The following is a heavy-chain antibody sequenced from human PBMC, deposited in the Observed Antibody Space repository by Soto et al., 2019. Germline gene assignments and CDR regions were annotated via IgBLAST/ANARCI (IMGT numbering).Heavy chain of an antibody. J-gene: IGHJ4*02. Sequence: EVQLVESGGGLVQPGGSLRLSCAASGFTFGSYSMNWVRQAPGKGLEWVSYISSSSSTIYYADSVEGRFTISRDNAKNSLYLQMNSLRAEDTAVYYCAKDGGYSYCPYDYWGQGTLVTVSS. CDR2: ISSSSSTI. V-gene: IGHV3-48*01. CDR3: AKDGGYSYCPYDY. D-gene: IGHD5-18*01. CDR1: GFTFGSYS.